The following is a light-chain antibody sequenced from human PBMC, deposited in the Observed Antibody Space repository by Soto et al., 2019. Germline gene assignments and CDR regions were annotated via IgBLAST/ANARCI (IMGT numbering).Light chain of an antibody. V-gene: IGLV4-69*01. CDR2: LNSDGSH. CDR1: SGHSSYA. J-gene: IGLJ2*01. CDR3: QTWGAGIVV. Sequence: QLVLTQSPSASASLGASVNLTCTRSSGHSSYAIAWHQQQPEKGPRHLMKLNSDGSHTKGDGIPDRFSGSSSGAERFLTISSLQSEDEADYYCQTWGAGIVVFGGGTKLTVL.